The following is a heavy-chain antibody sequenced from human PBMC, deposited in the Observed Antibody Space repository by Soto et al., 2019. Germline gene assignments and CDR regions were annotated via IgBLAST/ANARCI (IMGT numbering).Heavy chain of an antibody. D-gene: IGHD3-3*01. CDR3: ARNGSYYDFWTGYYFGGGMDV. CDR1: GGSFSGYY. Sequence: SETLSLTCAVYGGSFSGYYWSWIRQPPGKGLEWIGEINHSGSTNYNPSLKSRVTISVDTSKNQFSLKLSSVTAADTAVYYCARNGSYYDFWTGYYFGGGMDVWGQGTTVTVSS. J-gene: IGHJ6*02. V-gene: IGHV4-34*01. CDR2: INHSGST.